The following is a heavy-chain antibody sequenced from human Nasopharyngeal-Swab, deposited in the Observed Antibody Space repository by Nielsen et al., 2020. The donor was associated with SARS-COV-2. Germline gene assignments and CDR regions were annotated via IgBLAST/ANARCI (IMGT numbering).Heavy chain of an antibody. CDR1: GGTLSRYA. D-gene: IGHD3-22*01. CDR3: ASFPYDSSGSYYYYGMDV. V-gene: IGHV1-69*13. Sequence: SVQASRKASGGTLSRYAISRVRPPPGQGLEWMGGILPIFGTANYAQKFQGRATITADESTSTAYMELSSLRSEDTAVYYCASFPYDSSGSYYYYGMDVWGQGTTVTVSS. J-gene: IGHJ6*02. CDR2: ILPIFGTA.